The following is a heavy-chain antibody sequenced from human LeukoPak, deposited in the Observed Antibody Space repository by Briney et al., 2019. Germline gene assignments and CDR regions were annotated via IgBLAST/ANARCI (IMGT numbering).Heavy chain of an antibody. Sequence: GGSLRLSCAASGFTFSSYWMHWVRQAPGKGLVWVSRINSDGSSTSYADSVKGRFTISRDNSKNTLYLQMNSLRAEDTAVYYCAREGVGDYYDSSGYPDYWGQGTLVTVSS. CDR2: INSDGSST. V-gene: IGHV3-74*01. J-gene: IGHJ4*02. CDR1: GFTFSSYW. CDR3: AREGVGDYYDSSGYPDY. D-gene: IGHD3-22*01.